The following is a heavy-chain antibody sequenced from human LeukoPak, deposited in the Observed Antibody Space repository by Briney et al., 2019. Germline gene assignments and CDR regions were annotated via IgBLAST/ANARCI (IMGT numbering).Heavy chain of an antibody. J-gene: IGHJ4*02. CDR1: GGSFSGYY. V-gene: IGHV4-34*01. CDR3: ARDPFHYYDSSGYYYFDY. CDR2: IYHSGST. Sequence: SETLSLTCAVYGGSFSGYYWSWIRQPPGKGLEWIGSIYHSGSTYYNPSLKSRVTISVDTSKNQFSLKLSSVTAADTAVYYCARDPFHYYDSSGYYYFDYWGQGTLVTVSS. D-gene: IGHD3-22*01.